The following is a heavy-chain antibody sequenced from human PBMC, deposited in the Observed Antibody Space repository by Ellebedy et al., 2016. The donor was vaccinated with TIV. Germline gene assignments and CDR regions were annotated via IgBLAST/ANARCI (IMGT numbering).Heavy chain of an antibody. Sequence: ASVKVSCXASGYTFTAYYMHWVRQAPGQGLEWMGWVNPNSGDTEYAQNFQGRVTMTTDTSITTAYMELSSLRSDDTAVYYCGRVLWSNSDYTFDIWGQGTMITVSS. J-gene: IGHJ3*02. CDR2: VNPNSGDT. V-gene: IGHV1-2*02. D-gene: IGHD4-11*01. CDR3: GRVLWSNSDYTFDI. CDR1: GYTFTAYY.